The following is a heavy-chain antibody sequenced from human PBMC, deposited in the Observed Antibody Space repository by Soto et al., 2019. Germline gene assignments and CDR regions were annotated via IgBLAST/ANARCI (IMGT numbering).Heavy chain of an antibody. CDR1: GGTFSSYA. V-gene: IGHV1-69*12. CDR2: IIPIFGTA. Sequence: QVQLVQSGAEVKKPGSSVKVSCKASGGTFSSYAISWVRQAPGQGLEWMGGIIPIFGTANYAQRFQGRVTITADESTEKAYMEMSSLGSEDTAVYFWAGGGMATGGGIWGQGTMVTVCS. CDR3: AGGGMATGGGI. D-gene: IGHD5-12*01. J-gene: IGHJ3*02.